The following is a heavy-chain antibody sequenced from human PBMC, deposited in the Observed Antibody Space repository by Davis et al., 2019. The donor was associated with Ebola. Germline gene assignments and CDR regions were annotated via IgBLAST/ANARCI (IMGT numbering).Heavy chain of an antibody. J-gene: IGHJ4*02. Sequence: ETLSLTCSVSGGSISSYYWSWIRQAPGKGLEWVSAISGSGGSTYYADSMKGRFTISRDDSKNTLFLQMNSLRPEDTAVYHCAKGTNRIAVAGMGQNNWGQGTLVTVSS. CDR3: AKGTNRIAVAGMGQNN. CDR2: ISGSGGST. CDR1: GGSISSYY. V-gene: IGHV3-23*01. D-gene: IGHD6-19*01.